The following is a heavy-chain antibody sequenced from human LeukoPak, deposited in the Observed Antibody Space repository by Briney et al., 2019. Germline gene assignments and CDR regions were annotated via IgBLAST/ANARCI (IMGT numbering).Heavy chain of an antibody. V-gene: IGHV4-34*01. CDR3: ASPQSSTYYYGSGSYYTRAFDI. Sequence: KPSETLSLTCAVYGGSFSGYYWSWIRQPPGKGLEWIGEINHSGSTNYNLSLKSRVTISVDTSKNQLSLELSSVTAADTAVYYCASPQSSTYYYGSGSYYTRAFDIWGQGTMVTVSS. J-gene: IGHJ3*02. D-gene: IGHD3-10*01. CDR1: GGSFSGYY. CDR2: INHSGST.